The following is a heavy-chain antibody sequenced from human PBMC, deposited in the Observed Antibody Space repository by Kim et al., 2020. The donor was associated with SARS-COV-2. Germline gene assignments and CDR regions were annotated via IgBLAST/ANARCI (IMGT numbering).Heavy chain of an antibody. V-gene: IGHV3-11*05. D-gene: IGHD3-9*01. J-gene: IGHJ4*02. CDR1: GFTFSDYY. Sequence: GGSLRLSCAASGFTFSDYYMSWIRQAPGKGLEWVSYISSSSSYTNYADSVKGRFTISRDNAKNSLYLQMNSLRAEDTAVYYCARVGDILTGYVFDYWGQGTLVTVSS. CDR2: ISSSSSYT. CDR3: ARVGDILTGYVFDY.